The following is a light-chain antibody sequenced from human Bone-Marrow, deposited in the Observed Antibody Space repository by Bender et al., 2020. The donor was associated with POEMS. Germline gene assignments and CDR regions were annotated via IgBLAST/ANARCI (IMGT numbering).Light chain of an antibody. J-gene: IGLJ2*01. CDR2: DVS. CDR1: SSDVGNYHY. Sequence: QSALTQPASLSGSPGQSITISCTGISSDVGNYHYVSWYQHHPGRAPKLMISDVSDRASGVSYRFSGSKSGNTASLTISGLQAEDEADYYCSSYTSSSFVVFGGGTKLTVL. V-gene: IGLV2-14*03. CDR3: SSYTSSSFVV.